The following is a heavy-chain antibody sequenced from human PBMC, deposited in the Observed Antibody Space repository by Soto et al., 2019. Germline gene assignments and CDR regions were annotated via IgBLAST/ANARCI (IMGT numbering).Heavy chain of an antibody. D-gene: IGHD6-19*01. Sequence: QVQLVESGGGVVQPGRSLRLSCAASGFTFSSYAMHWVRQALGKGLEWVAVISYDGSNKYYADSVKGRFTISRDNSKNTLYLQMNSLRAEDTAVYYCARDQVAGTYYFDYWGQGTLVTVSS. V-gene: IGHV3-30-3*01. CDR2: ISYDGSNK. J-gene: IGHJ4*02. CDR3: ARDQVAGTYYFDY. CDR1: GFTFSSYA.